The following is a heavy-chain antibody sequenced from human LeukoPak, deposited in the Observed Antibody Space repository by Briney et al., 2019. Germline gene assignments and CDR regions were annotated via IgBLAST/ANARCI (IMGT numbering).Heavy chain of an antibody. D-gene: IGHD3-22*01. Sequence: PSETLSLTCTVSGGSISTYYWSWIRQPPGKGLEWIGYIYYSGSTNYNPSLKSRVSISVDTSKNKFSLKLNSVTAADTAVYYCARVWGVTDFYDSRGAFDIWGQGTMVTVSS. J-gene: IGHJ3*02. CDR1: GGSISTYY. CDR3: ARVWGVTDFYDSRGAFDI. V-gene: IGHV4-59*01. CDR2: IYYSGST.